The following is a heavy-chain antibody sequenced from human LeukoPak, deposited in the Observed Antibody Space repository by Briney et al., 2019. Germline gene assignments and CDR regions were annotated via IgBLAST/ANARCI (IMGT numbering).Heavy chain of an antibody. D-gene: IGHD1-20*01. CDR1: GFTFSSYA. J-gene: IGHJ4*02. Sequence: GGSLRLSCAASGFTFSSYAMSWVRQAPGKGLEWVSAISGSGDNTYYADSVKGRLTISRDNSKNTLYLQMNSLRAEDTAVYFCAKVKWKLIGYFDYWGQGTLVTVSS. CDR2: ISGSGDNT. CDR3: AKVKWKLIGYFDY. V-gene: IGHV3-23*01.